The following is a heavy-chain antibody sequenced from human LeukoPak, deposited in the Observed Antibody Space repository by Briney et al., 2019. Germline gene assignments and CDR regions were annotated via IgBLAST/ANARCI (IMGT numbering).Heavy chain of an antibody. Sequence: PGGSLRLSCAASGLTFSSHWMHWVRQAPGKGLVWVSRITNDGSSTTYADSVKGRFTISRDNSKNTLYLQMNSLRAEDTAVYYCARNGYQLYYFDYWGQGTLVTVSS. CDR3: ARNGYQLYYFDY. D-gene: IGHD2-2*01. V-gene: IGHV3-74*01. J-gene: IGHJ4*02. CDR2: ITNDGSST. CDR1: GLTFSSHW.